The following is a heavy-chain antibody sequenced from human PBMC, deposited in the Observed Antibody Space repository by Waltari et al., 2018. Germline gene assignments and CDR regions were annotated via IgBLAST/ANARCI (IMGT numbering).Heavy chain of an antibody. J-gene: IGHJ3*02. CDR1: GYTFTGYY. CDR2: INPNSGGT. Sequence: QVQLVQSGAEVKKPGASVKVSCKASGYTFTGYYMHWVRQAPGQGLEWMGWINPNSGGTNYAQKFQGRVTMTRDTSISTAYMELSRLRSDDTAVYYCARPVGDGYPLDAFDIWGQGTMVTVSS. V-gene: IGHV1-2*02. CDR3: ARPVGDGYPLDAFDI. D-gene: IGHD1-26*01.